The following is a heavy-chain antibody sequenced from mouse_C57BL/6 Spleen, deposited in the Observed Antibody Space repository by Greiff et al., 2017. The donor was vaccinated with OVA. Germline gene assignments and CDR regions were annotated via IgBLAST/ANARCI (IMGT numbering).Heavy chain of an antibody. V-gene: IGHV14-4*01. CDR1: GFNIKDDY. Sequence: VQLQQSGAELVRPGASVKLSCTASGFNIKDDYMHWVQQRPEQGLEWIGWIDPENGDTEYASKFQGKATITADTSSNTAYLQLSSLTSEDTAVYYCTSSYYGSSPFAYWGQGTLVTVSA. D-gene: IGHD1-1*01. J-gene: IGHJ3*01. CDR2: IDPENGDT. CDR3: TSSYYGSSPFAY.